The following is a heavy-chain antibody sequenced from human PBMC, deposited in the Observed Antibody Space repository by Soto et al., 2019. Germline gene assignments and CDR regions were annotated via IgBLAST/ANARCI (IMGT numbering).Heavy chain of an antibody. CDR1: GGSISSGDYY. D-gene: IGHD3-3*01. Sequence: SETLSLTCTVSGGSISSGDYYWSWIRQPPGKGLEWIGYIYYSGSTYYNPSLKSRVTISVDTSKNQFSLKVSSVTAADTAVYFCARDDGYYRLYDYWGQGTLVTVSS. CDR2: IYYSGST. CDR3: ARDDGYYRLYDY. V-gene: IGHV4-30-4*01. J-gene: IGHJ4*02.